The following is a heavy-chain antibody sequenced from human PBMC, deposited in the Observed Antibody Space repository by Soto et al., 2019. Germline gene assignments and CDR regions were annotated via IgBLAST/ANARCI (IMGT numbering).Heavy chain of an antibody. CDR1: GGSFSGYY. J-gene: IGHJ6*02. Sequence: SETLSLTCALYGGSFSGYYWSWIRQPPGKGLEWIGEINHSGSTNYNPSLKSRVTISVDTSKNQFSLKLSSVTAADTAVYYCARVGFNWNDDYYGMDVWGQGTTVT. D-gene: IGHD1-20*01. V-gene: IGHV4-34*01. CDR3: ARVGFNWNDDYYGMDV. CDR2: INHSGST.